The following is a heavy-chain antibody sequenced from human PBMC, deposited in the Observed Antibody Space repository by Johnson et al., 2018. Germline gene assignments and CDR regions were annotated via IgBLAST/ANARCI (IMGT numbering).Heavy chain of an antibody. CDR3: EKDIGFLEWLCNMDV. CDR2: INSDGNST. CDR1: GFTFSSYW. V-gene: IGHV3-74*03. D-gene: IGHD3-3*02. J-gene: IGHJ6*03. Sequence: VQLVQSGGGLVQPGGSLRLSCVASGFTFSSYWMHWVRQAPGKGLVWVSRINSDGNSTKYADSVKGRITISRDNAKNSLYLKMNRLRAEDTALYYCEKDIGFLEWLCNMDVWGKGNTVTVSS.